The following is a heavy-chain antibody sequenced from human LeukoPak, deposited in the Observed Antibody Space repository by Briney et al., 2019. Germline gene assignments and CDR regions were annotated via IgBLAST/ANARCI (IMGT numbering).Heavy chain of an antibody. CDR2: INPSGGTT. Sequence: ASVKVSCKASGYTFTSNYMYWVRQAPGQGLEWMGIINPSGGTTRYPQKFQGRVTMTRDTSTSTVYMELSSLRSEDTAVYYCTRGVGVTIFGVGGQAFDIWGQGTMVTVSS. CDR3: TRGVGVTIFGVGGQAFDI. J-gene: IGHJ3*02. CDR1: GYTFTSNY. D-gene: IGHD3-3*01. V-gene: IGHV1-46*03.